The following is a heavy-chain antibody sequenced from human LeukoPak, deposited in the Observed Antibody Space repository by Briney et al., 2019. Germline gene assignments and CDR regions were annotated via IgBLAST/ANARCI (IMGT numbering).Heavy chain of an antibody. CDR2: IKQDGSEK. CDR3: ARERDYGDYVDY. J-gene: IGHJ4*02. Sequence: GGSLRLSCAASGFTLSSYWMSWVRQAPGKGLEWVANIKQDGSEKYYVDSVKGRFTISRDNAKNSLYLQMNSLRAEDTAVYYCARERDYGDYVDYWGQGTLVTVSS. V-gene: IGHV3-7*01. D-gene: IGHD4-17*01. CDR1: GFTLSSYW.